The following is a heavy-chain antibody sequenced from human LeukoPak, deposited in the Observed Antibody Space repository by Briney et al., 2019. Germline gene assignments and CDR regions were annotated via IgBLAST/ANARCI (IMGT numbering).Heavy chain of an antibody. V-gene: IGHV1-69*04. CDR1: GYTFTSYG. Sequence: SVKVSCKASGYTFTSYGISWVRQAPGQGLEWMGRIIPILGIANYAQKFQGRVTITADKSTSTAYMELSSLRSEDTAVYYCAFGYCSSTSCYGDLLDVWGQGTTVTVSS. CDR3: AFGYCSSTSCYGDLLDV. D-gene: IGHD2-2*03. J-gene: IGHJ6*02. CDR2: IIPILGIA.